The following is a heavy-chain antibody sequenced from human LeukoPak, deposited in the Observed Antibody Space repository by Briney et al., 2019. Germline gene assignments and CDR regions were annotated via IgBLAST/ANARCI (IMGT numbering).Heavy chain of an antibody. CDR2: ISSSGSTI. D-gene: IGHD3-22*01. CDR1: GFTLSSYA. J-gene: IGHJ4*02. V-gene: IGHV3-48*03. Sequence: GGSLRLSCAASGFTLSSYAMSWVRQAPGKGLEWVSYISSSGSTIYYADSVKGRFTISRDNAKKSVYLQMNSLRAEDTAVYYCARDSTPYNYDSSFDYWGQGTLVTVSS. CDR3: ARDSTPYNYDSSFDY.